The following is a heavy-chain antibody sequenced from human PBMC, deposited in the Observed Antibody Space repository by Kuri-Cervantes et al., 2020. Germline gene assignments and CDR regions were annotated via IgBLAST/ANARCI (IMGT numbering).Heavy chain of an antibody. CDR3: ARAGEGIGYSYGIDD. V-gene: IGHV3-30-3*01. Sequence: GESLKISCAASGFTFSIYAMHWVRQAPGKGLEWVSVISYDGSNKYYADSVKGRFTISRDNSKNTLYLQMNSLRAEDTAVYYCARAGEGIGYSYGIDDWGQGTLVTVSS. CDR1: GFTFSIYA. D-gene: IGHD5-18*01. J-gene: IGHJ4*02. CDR2: ISYDGSNK.